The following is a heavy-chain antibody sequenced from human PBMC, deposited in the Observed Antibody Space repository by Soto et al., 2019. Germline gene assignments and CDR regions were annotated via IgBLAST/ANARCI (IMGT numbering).Heavy chain of an antibody. D-gene: IGHD3-3*01. CDR2: ISGSGGST. CDR1: GFTFSSYA. Sequence: GGSLRLSCAASGFTFSSYAMSWVRQAPGKGLEWVSAISGSGGSTYYADSVKGRFTISRDNSKNTLYLQMNSLRAEDTAVYYCAKELKPSFGVVISDFDYWGQGTLVTVSS. J-gene: IGHJ4*02. CDR3: AKELKPSFGVVISDFDY. V-gene: IGHV3-23*01.